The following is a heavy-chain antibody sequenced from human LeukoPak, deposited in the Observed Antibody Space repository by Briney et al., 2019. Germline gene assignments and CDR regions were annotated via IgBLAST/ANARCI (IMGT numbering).Heavy chain of an antibody. CDR2: IRPKTDGGTT. D-gene: IGHD2-21*01. CDR3: ITPLPYSAQ. Sequence: GGSLRLSCAASGFTFSNAYMNWVRQAPGKGLEWVGRIRPKTDGGTTEYAALVKDRFSISRDDSKSMMYLQMNSLKTEDTAVYYCITPLPYSAQGGQGTLVTVSS. CDR1: GFTFSNAY. J-gene: IGHJ4*02. V-gene: IGHV3-15*07.